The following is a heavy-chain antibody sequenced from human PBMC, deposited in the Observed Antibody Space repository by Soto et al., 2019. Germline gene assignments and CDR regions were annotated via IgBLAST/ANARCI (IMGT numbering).Heavy chain of an antibody. Sequence: SETQSVTCAVDDGSCSGYDLSWIRQTPGKGLEWIGEINHSGSTNYNPSLKSRVTISVDTSKNQFSLKLSSVTAADTAVYYCARGARFLEWLFAYFDYWGQGTLVTVSS. CDR1: DGSCSGYD. CDR2: INHSGST. J-gene: IGHJ4*02. CDR3: ARGARFLEWLFAYFDY. V-gene: IGHV4-34*01. D-gene: IGHD3-3*01.